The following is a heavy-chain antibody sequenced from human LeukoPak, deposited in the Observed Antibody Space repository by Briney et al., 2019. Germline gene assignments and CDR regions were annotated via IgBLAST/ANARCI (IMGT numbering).Heavy chain of an antibody. J-gene: IGHJ4*02. CDR1: GGSISSSSYY. CDR2: IYYSGST. Sequence: SETLSLTCTVSGGSISSSSYYWGWLRQPPGKGLEWIGSIYYSGSTYYNPSLKSRVTISVDTSKNQFSLKLSSVTAADTAVYYCARGVPELGIRGYYFDYWGQGTLVTVSS. V-gene: IGHV4-39*07. D-gene: IGHD7-27*01. CDR3: ARGVPELGIRGYYFDY.